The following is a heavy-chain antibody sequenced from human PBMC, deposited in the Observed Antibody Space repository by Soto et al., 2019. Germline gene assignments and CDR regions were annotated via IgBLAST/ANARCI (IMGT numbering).Heavy chain of an antibody. CDR1: GGSISSGGYS. J-gene: IGHJ4*02. D-gene: IGHD3-22*01. V-gene: IGHV4-30-2*03. CDR3: ARQKYNSSGPSAY. CDR2: IYHSGST. Sequence: SETLCLTCAVSGGSISSGGYSWSWIRQPPGKGLEWIGYIYHSGSTYYNPSLKSRVTISVDTSKNQFSLKLSSVTAADTAVYYCARQKYNSSGPSAYWGQGTLVTVSS.